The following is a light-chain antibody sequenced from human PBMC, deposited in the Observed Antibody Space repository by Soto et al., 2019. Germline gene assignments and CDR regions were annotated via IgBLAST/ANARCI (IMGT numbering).Light chain of an antibody. CDR2: KAS. Sequence: DIQITQSPSTLSGSVGDRVTITCRASQTISSWLAWYQQKTGKAPKLLIYKASTLKSGAPSRFRGSGSGTEFTLTISRLHPDDFEAYYCQQFNNYPWTFGQGTKVDIK. CDR1: QTISSW. CDR3: QQFNNYPWT. J-gene: IGKJ1*01. V-gene: IGKV1-5*03.